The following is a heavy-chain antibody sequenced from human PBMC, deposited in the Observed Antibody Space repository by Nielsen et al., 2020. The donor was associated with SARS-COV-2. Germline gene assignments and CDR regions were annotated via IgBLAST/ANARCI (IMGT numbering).Heavy chain of an antibody. CDR2: IYGGGATA. J-gene: IGHJ4*02. CDR3: ARDRIAARPFDY. Sequence: GESLKISCAASGFTFSNHAMSWVRQAPGMGLQWVSVIYGGGATAHYADSVRGRLTISRDNSKNTLYLQMNSLRDEDTAVYYCARDRIAARPFDYWGQGTLVTVSS. V-gene: IGHV3-23*03. D-gene: IGHD6-6*01. CDR1: GFTFSNHA.